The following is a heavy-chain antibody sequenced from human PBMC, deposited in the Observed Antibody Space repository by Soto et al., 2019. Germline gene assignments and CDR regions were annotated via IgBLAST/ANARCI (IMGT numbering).Heavy chain of an antibody. D-gene: IGHD1-26*01. CDR3: AREGVGDTAGWFDP. CDR1: GYIFTSYA. CDR2: ITAYNGNT. V-gene: IGHV1-18*01. J-gene: IGHJ5*02. Sequence: QVHLVQSGAEVEKPGASVTVSCKASGYIFTSYAITWVRQAPGQGLEWMGWITAYNGNTNYAQKFHGRVTMTTDTSTRTAFMELRSLRLDDTAVYYCAREGVGDTAGWFDPWGQGTLVTVSS.